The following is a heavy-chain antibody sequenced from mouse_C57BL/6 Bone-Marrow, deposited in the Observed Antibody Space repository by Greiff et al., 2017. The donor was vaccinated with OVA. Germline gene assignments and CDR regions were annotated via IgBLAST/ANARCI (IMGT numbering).Heavy chain of an antibody. V-gene: IGHV6-3*01. CDR2: IRLKSDNYAT. CDR1: GFTFSNYW. CDR3: TGDSSGYGDYYAMDY. Sequence: EVHLVESGGGLVQPGGSMKLSCVASGFTFSNYWMNWVRQSPEKGLEWVAQIRLKSDNYATHYAESVKGRFTISRDDSKSSVYLQMNNLRAEDTGIYYCTGDSSGYGDYYAMDYWGQGTSVTVSS. J-gene: IGHJ4*01. D-gene: IGHD3-2*02.